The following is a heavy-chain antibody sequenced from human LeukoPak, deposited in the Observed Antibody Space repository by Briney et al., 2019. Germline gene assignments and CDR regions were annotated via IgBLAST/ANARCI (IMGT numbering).Heavy chain of an antibody. CDR3: ARESTPRRLDTAMVRSDY. V-gene: IGHV4-59*12. Sequence: SETLSLTCTVSGGSINNYYGTWIRQPPGKGLEWIGYISYSGTTYNPSLKSRVTISVDTSKNQFSLKLRSVTAADTAVYYCARESTPRRLDTAMVRSDYWGQGTLVTVSS. D-gene: IGHD5-18*01. CDR1: GGSINNYY. CDR2: ISYSGT. J-gene: IGHJ4*02.